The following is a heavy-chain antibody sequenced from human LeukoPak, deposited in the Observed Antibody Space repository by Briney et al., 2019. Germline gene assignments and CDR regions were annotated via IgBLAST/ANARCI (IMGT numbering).Heavy chain of an antibody. Sequence: GGSLRLSCAASGFTVSSNSMSWVRQAPGKGLEWVSIIYSGGNTYYADSVKGRFTISRDNSKDTVYLQMNSLRAEDTALYYCARDYCSSTSCYDYWGQGTMVTVSS. CDR1: GFTVSSNS. D-gene: IGHD2-2*01. J-gene: IGHJ4*02. CDR3: ARDYCSSTSCYDY. CDR2: IYSGGNT. V-gene: IGHV3-53*01.